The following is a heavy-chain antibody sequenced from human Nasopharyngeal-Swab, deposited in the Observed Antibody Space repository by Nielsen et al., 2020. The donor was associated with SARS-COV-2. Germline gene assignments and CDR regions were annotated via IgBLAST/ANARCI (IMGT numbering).Heavy chain of an antibody. V-gene: IGHV3-48*02. J-gene: IGHJ4*02. CDR2: ISSSSSTI. Sequence: WIRQPPGRGLEWVSYISSSSSTIYYADSVKGRFTISRDNAKNSLYLQMNSLRDEDTAVYYCARRDTAMVLTDYWGQGTLVTVSS. CDR3: ARRDTAMVLTDY. D-gene: IGHD5-18*01.